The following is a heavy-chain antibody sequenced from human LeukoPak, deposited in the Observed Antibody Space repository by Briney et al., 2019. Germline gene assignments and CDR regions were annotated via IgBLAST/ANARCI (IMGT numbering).Heavy chain of an antibody. CDR1: GFTFSSYW. V-gene: IGHV3-30*18. J-gene: IGHJ4*02. Sequence: PGGSLRLSCAASGFTFSSYWMSWVRQAPGKGLEWVAVISYDGSNKYYADSVKGRFTISRDNSKNTLYLQMNSLRAEDTAVYYCAKDRRVYGSGTIFCGYWGQGTLVTVSS. CDR2: ISYDGSNK. D-gene: IGHD3-10*01. CDR3: AKDRRVYGSGTIFCGY.